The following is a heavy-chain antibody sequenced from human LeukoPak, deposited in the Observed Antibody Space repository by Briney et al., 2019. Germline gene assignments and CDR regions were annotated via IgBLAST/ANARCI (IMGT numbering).Heavy chain of an antibody. CDR3: ARGVPSGVDYFDY. CDR1: GFTFNSYW. D-gene: IGHD6-19*01. Sequence: GGSLRLSCAASGFTFNSYWMSWVRQPPGKGLEWVANIKQDGSEEYYVDSVKGRFTISRDNAKNSLFLQMSSLRAEDTAVYFCARGVPSGVDYFDYWGQGTLVTVSS. J-gene: IGHJ4*02. CDR2: IKQDGSEE. V-gene: IGHV3-7*01.